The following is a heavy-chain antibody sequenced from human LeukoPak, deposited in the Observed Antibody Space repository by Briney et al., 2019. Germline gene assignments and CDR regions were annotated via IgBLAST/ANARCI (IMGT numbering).Heavy chain of an antibody. CDR3: ARLKSPTYYYDSSGPTGGFDP. J-gene: IGHJ5*02. CDR1: GDSISSYY. V-gene: IGHV4-59*01. CDR2: IYYSGST. D-gene: IGHD3-22*01. Sequence: SETLSLTCTVSGDSISSYYWSWIRQPPGKGLEWIGYIYYSGSTNYNPSLKSRTTISVDTSKNQFSLKLSSVTAADTAVYYCARLKSPTYYYDSSGPTGGFDPWGQGTLVTVSS.